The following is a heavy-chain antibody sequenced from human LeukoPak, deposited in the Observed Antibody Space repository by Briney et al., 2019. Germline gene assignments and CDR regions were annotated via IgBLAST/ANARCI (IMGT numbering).Heavy chain of an antibody. J-gene: IGHJ5*02. Sequence: SETLSLTCAVYGGSFSGYYWSWIRQPPGKGLEWIGEINHSGSTNYNPSLKSRVTISVDTSKNQFSLKLSSVTAADTAVYYCARRRATGEPFRNWFDPWGQGTLVTVSS. CDR3: ARRRATGEPFRNWFDP. D-gene: IGHD3-16*01. CDR2: INHSGST. CDR1: GGSFSGYY. V-gene: IGHV4-34*01.